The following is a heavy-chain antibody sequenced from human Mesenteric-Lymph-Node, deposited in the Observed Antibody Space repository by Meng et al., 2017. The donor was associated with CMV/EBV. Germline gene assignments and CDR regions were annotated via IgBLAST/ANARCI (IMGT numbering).Heavy chain of an antibody. CDR2: IHYSGTT. CDR3: ARERLVTANDY. CDR1: GGSISSAGYC. Sequence: CAVSGGSISSAGYCWNWIRQHPGQGLEWIGYIHYSGTTSYNPSLKSRITMSVDSSKNQFSLKLTSVTVADTAMYFCARERLVTANDYWGPGTLVTVSS. J-gene: IGHJ4*02. V-gene: IGHV4-31*11. D-gene: IGHD2-21*02.